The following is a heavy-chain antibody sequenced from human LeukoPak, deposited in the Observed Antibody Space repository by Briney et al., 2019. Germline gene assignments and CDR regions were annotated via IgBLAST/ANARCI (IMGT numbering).Heavy chain of an antibody. Sequence: ASVKVSCKASGYTFTSYYMHWVRQAPGQGLEWMGIINPSGGSTSYAQRFQGRVTMTRDTSTSTVYMELSSLRSEDTAVYYCARAGIHPGHFDYWGQGTLVTVSS. CDR1: GYTFTSYY. CDR2: INPSGGST. J-gene: IGHJ4*02. V-gene: IGHV1-46*01. D-gene: IGHD3-10*01. CDR3: ARAGIHPGHFDY.